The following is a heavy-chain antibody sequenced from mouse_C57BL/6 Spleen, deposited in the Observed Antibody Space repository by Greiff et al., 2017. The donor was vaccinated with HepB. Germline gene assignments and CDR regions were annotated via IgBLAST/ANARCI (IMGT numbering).Heavy chain of an antibody. J-gene: IGHJ4*01. CDR2: IYPGSGST. D-gene: IGHD1-1*01. V-gene: IGHV1-55*01. Sequence: QVQLQQPGAELVKPGASVKMSCKASGYTFTSYWITWVKQRPGQGLEWIGDIYPGSGSTNYNEKFKSKATLTVDTSSSTAYMQLSSLTSEDSAVYFCARNHYGSSLLYAMDYWGQGTSVTVSS. CDR3: ARNHYGSSLLYAMDY. CDR1: GYTFTSYW.